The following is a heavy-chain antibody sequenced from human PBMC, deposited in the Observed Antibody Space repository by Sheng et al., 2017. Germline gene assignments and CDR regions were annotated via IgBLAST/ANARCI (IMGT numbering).Heavy chain of an antibody. Sequence: QVQLVESGGGVVQPGRSLRLSCAASGFTFSSYGMHWVRQAPGKGLEWVAVISYDGSNKYYADSVKGRFTISRDNSKNTLYLQMNSLRAEDTAVYYCATTIVVVTAGDYYFDYWGQGTLVTVSS. J-gene: IGHJ4*02. CDR1: GFTFSSYG. CDR3: ATTIVVVTAGDYYFDY. D-gene: IGHD2-21*02. CDR2: ISYDGSNK. V-gene: IGHV3-30*03.